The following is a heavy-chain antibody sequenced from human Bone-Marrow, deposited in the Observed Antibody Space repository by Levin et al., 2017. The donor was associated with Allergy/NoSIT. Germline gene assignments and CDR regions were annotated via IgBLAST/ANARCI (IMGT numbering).Heavy chain of an antibody. CDR2: INQGGNT. V-gene: IGHV4-34*01. J-gene: IGHJ6*02. Sequence: SETLSLTCAIYGGSFNSYYWTWIRQPPGKGLEWIGEINQGGNTDYNPSLKSRVTISVDTSKNQFSLRLNSVTAADTAVYYCARVVGIFGVVTPCMDVWGQGTTVIVSS. D-gene: IGHD3-3*01. CDR1: GGSFNSYY. CDR3: ARVVGIFGVVTPCMDV.